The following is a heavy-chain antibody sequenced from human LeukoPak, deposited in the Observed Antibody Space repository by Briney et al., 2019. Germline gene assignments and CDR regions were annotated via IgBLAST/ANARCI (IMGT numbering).Heavy chain of an antibody. CDR3: ARGRGYSYGYALDY. Sequence: PSQTLSLTCAVSGGSISSGGYSWSWIRQPPGKGLEWIGHIYQSGSTYYNPSLKSRVTISVDRSKNQFSLKLSSVTAADTAVYYCARGRGYSYGYALDYWGQGTLVTVSS. V-gene: IGHV4-30-2*01. D-gene: IGHD5-18*01. CDR2: IYQSGST. CDR1: GGSISSGGYS. J-gene: IGHJ4*02.